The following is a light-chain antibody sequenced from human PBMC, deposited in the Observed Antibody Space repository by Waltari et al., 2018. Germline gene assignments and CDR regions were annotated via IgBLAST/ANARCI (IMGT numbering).Light chain of an antibody. J-gene: IGLJ2*01. Sequence: QSALTQPASVSGSPGQSITISCTGTSSDVGVYNYVSGYQQHPGKAPNLMIYDVSNRPSGFSNRFSGSKSGNTASLTISGLQAEDEADYYCSSYTSSSTLVVFGGGTKLTVL. CDR3: SSYTSSSTLVV. CDR2: DVS. V-gene: IGLV2-14*03. CDR1: SSDVGVYNY.